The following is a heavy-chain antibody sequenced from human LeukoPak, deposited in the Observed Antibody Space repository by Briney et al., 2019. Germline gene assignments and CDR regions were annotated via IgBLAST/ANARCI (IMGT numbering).Heavy chain of an antibody. CDR2: ISYSGTT. Sequence: GSLRLSCAASGFTFSDYYWTWIRQPPGEGLEWIGYISYSGTTNYNPSLKSRVTVSVDTSKNQFSLKLTSVTAADTAVYYCARDRGVRGVWSPSTGMDVWGQGTTVTVSS. V-gene: IGHV4-59*01. J-gene: IGHJ6*02. D-gene: IGHD3-10*01. CDR3: ARDRGVRGVWSPSTGMDV. CDR1: GFTFSDYY.